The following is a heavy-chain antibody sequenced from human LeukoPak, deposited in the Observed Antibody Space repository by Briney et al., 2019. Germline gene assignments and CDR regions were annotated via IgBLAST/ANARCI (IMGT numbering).Heavy chain of an antibody. D-gene: IGHD6-19*01. CDR2: IFTSGST. V-gene: IGHV4-61*02. CDR1: GGSISSGSYY. CDR3: ARHPSYSSGWYHDAFDI. J-gene: IGHJ3*02. Sequence: SETLSLTCTVSGGSISSGSYYWSWIRQPAGKGLEWIGRIFTSGSTNYNPSLKSRVTISLDTSKNRFSLKLSSVTAADTAVYYCARHPSYSSGWYHDAFDIWGQGTMVTVSS.